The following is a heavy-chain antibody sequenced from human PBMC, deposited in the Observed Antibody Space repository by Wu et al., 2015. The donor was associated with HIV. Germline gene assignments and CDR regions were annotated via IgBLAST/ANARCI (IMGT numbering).Heavy chain of an antibody. V-gene: IGHV1-69*12. CDR2: TIPHFGVI. CDR1: GVSFTHYA. D-gene: IGHD6-19*01. CDR3: VRDQQWPTKYYHYYGMDV. J-gene: IGHJ6*02. Sequence: QVRLVQSGAEVKTPGSSVRISCKASGVSFTHYAVNWVRQAPGQRLEWVGGTIPHFGVINPAQKFKDRLRLTADASTTTVYMELSGLEFADTAVYYCVRDQQWPTKYYHYYGMDVWGQGTTVTVSS.